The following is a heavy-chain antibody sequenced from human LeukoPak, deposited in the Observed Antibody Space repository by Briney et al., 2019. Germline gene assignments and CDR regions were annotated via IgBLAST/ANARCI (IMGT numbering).Heavy chain of an antibody. CDR3: ARSHSSSWFSFDY. D-gene: IGHD6-6*01. V-gene: IGHV3-74*01. CDR1: GFTFSSYW. CDR2: INTDGSST. Sequence: GGSLRLSCAASGFTFSSYWMHWVRQAPGKGLVWVSRINTDGSSTSYADSVKGRFAISRDNAKNTLYLQMNSLRAEDTAVYYCARSHSSSWFSFDYWGQGTLVTVSS. J-gene: IGHJ4*02.